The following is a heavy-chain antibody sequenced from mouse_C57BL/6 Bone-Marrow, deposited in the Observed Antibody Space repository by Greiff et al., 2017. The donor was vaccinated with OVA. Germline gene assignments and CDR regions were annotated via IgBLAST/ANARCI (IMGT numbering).Heavy chain of an antibody. D-gene: IGHD1-1*01. CDR3: ARDYYGSRWFAY. Sequence: EVQLQQSGGGLVQPGGSLKLSCAASGFTFSDYYMYWVRQTPEKRLAWVAYISNGGGSTYYPDTVKGRFTIARDKAKNTLYLQMSRLKSEDTAMYYCARDYYGSRWFAYWGQGTLVTVSA. CDR2: ISNGGGST. CDR1: GFTFSDYY. V-gene: IGHV5-12*01. J-gene: IGHJ3*01.